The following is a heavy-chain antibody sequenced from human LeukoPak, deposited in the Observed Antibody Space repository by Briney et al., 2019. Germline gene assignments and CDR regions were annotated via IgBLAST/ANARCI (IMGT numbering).Heavy chain of an antibody. D-gene: IGHD2-8*01. CDR1: GGSISSYY. V-gene: IGHV4-4*07. CDR3: ARGRYCTNGVCYPTNYYYYYGMDV. CDR2: IYTSGST. Sequence: SETLSLTCTVSGGSISSYYWSWIRQPAGKGLEWIGRIYTSGSTNYNPSLKSRVTISVDTSKNQFSLKLSSVTAADTAVYYCARGRYCTNGVCYPTNYYYYYGMDVWGQGTTVTVSS. J-gene: IGHJ6*02.